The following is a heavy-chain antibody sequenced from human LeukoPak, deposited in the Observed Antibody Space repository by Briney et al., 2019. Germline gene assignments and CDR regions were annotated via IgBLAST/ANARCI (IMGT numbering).Heavy chain of an antibody. D-gene: IGHD6-6*01. J-gene: IGHJ3*02. Sequence: GGSLRLSCAASGFTFSSYAMSWVRQAPGKGLEWVSAISGSGGSTYYADSVKGRFTISRDNSKNTLYLQMNSLRAEDTAVYYFARVEYSSSSGAFDIWGQGTMVTVSS. V-gene: IGHV3-23*01. CDR1: GFTFSSYA. CDR3: ARVEYSSSSGAFDI. CDR2: ISGSGGST.